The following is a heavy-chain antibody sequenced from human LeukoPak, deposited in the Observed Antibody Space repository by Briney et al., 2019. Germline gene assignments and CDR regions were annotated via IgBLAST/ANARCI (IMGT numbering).Heavy chain of an antibody. CDR1: GGSINSGSSY. CDR3: VRDGPGTFYLHY. Sequence: SETLSLTCTVSGGSINSGSSYWGWIRQPPGKGLEWIGSIYYSGSTYYNPSLKSRVTMSVDTSKNQFSLKLSSVTAADTAVYYCVRDGPGTFYLHYWGQGTLVTVSS. J-gene: IGHJ4*02. CDR2: IYYSGST. D-gene: IGHD1-26*01. V-gene: IGHV4-39*07.